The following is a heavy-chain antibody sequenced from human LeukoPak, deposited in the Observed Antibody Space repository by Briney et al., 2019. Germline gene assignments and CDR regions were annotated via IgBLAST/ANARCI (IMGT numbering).Heavy chain of an antibody. CDR1: DDSISRTKYY. D-gene: IGHD2-8*02. CDR3: ASGLAVGGVPDC. Sequence: AETLSLTCSVSDDSISRTKYYWGWVRQPPGKGLESIGGFYYSGNTYHTPSLKSRVTVSVDTAKNQFSLKMTSVTAADTAVYYCASGLAVGGVPDCWGQGTLVTVSS. V-gene: IGHV4-39*01. J-gene: IGHJ4*02. CDR2: FYYSGNT.